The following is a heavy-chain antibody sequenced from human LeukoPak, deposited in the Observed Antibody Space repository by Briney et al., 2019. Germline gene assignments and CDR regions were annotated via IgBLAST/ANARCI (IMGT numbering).Heavy chain of an antibody. CDR3: ARWDYDSSGYALYYFDY. Sequence: ASVKVSCKASGYTFTSYAMNWVRQAPGQGLGWMGWINTYTGNPTYAQGFTGRFVFSLDTSVSTAYLQISSLKAEDTAVYYCARWDYDSSGYALYYFDYWGQGTLVTVSP. J-gene: IGHJ4*02. V-gene: IGHV7-4-1*02. CDR1: GYTFTSYA. CDR2: INTYTGNP. D-gene: IGHD3-22*01.